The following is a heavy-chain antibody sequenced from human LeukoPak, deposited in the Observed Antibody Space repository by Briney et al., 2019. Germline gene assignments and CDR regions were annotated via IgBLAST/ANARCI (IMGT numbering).Heavy chain of an antibody. D-gene: IGHD6-13*01. CDR2: IHYSGNT. J-gene: IGHJ4*02. Sequence: SETPSLTCTVSGGSISSSSYYWGWIRQPPGKGLEWIGSIHYSGNTYYNPSLKSRVTISVDTSKNQFSLKLTSVTAADTAVYFCARLQSQGGAAAGPLGYWGQGTLVTVSS. CDR1: GGSISSSSYY. CDR3: ARLQSQGGAAAGPLGY. V-gene: IGHV4-39*01.